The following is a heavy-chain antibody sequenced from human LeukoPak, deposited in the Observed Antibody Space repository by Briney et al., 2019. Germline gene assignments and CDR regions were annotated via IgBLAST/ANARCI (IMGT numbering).Heavy chain of an antibody. J-gene: IGHJ4*02. Sequence: PGGSLRLSCAASGFTFSDYYMSWIRQAPGKGLEWVSYISSSSSYTNYADSVKGRFTISRDNAKNSLYLRMNSLRAEDTAVYYCARVEQQLANFDYWGQGTLVTVSS. CDR3: ARVEQQLANFDY. CDR1: GFTFSDYY. V-gene: IGHV3-11*06. CDR2: ISSSSSYT. D-gene: IGHD6-13*01.